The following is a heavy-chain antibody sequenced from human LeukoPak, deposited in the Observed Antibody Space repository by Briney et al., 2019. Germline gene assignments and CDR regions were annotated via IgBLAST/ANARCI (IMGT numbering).Heavy chain of an antibody. CDR3: AKTANYYVLGTHGDY. CDR1: GFTFSTYA. J-gene: IGHJ4*02. V-gene: IGHV3-23*01. Sequence: GGSLRLSCAASGFTFSTYAMSWVRQAPGKGLEWVSGISGSGDSTYYADSVKGRFTISRDNSKNTLYLQMNSLRAEDSAVYYCAKTANYYVLGTHGDYWGQGTLVTVSS. CDR2: ISGSGDST. D-gene: IGHD3-10*01.